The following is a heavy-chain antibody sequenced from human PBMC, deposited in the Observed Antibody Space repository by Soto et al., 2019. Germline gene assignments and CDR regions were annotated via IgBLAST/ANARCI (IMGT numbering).Heavy chain of an antibody. Sequence: SETLSLTCTVSGGSVSSGSYYWGWIRQPPGKGLEWIGYIYYSGSTYYNPSLKSRVTIFVDTSKNQFSLRLSSVTAADTAVYYCARYSYDYRDYFDYWGQGTLVTVSS. CDR3: ARYSYDYRDYFDY. D-gene: IGHD5-12*01. CDR1: GGSVSSGSYY. J-gene: IGHJ4*02. CDR2: IYYSGST. V-gene: IGHV4-39*01.